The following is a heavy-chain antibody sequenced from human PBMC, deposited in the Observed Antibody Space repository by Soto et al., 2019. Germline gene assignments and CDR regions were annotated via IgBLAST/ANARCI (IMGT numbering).Heavy chain of an antibody. CDR2: ISPYTGNT. CDR1: GYIFVNYG. J-gene: IGHJ6*02. CDR3: VMVDQYVTPTPPDV. D-gene: IGHD3-16*02. Sequence: QVQLVQSGDEVKKPGASVKVSCKASGYIFVNYGIARVRQAPGQGLEWMGWISPYTGNTHSATKVQGRLTMTTDTSTSTAYMELGSLTSDDTAVYYCVMVDQYVTPTPPDVWGQGTTVTVSS. V-gene: IGHV1-18*01.